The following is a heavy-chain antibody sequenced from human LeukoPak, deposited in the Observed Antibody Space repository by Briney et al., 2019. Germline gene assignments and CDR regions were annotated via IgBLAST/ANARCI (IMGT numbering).Heavy chain of an antibody. CDR2: INPNSGGT. Sequence: ASVKVSCKASGYTFTGYYMHWVRQAPGQGLEWMGWINPNSGGTNYAQKFQGRVTMTRDTSISTAYMELSRLRSDDTAVYYRARDRRFLEYYYYYMDVWGKGTTVTVSS. D-gene: IGHD3-3*01. CDR1: GYTFTGYY. J-gene: IGHJ6*03. CDR3: ARDRRFLEYYYYYMDV. V-gene: IGHV1-2*02.